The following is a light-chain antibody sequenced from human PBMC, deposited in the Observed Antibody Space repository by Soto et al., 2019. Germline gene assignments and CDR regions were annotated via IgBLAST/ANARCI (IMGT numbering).Light chain of an antibody. V-gene: IGKV3-11*01. Sequence: EIVMTQSPATLSVYTGESATLSCRASQSVSSYLAWYQQKPGQAPRLLIYDASNRATGIPARFSGSGSGTDFTLTISSLEPEDFAVYYCQQRSNWPLTFGQGTRLEIK. CDR1: QSVSSY. J-gene: IGKJ5*01. CDR2: DAS. CDR3: QQRSNWPLT.